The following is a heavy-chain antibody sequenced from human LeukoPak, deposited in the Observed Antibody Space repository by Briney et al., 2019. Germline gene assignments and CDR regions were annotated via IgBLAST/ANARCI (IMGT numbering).Heavy chain of an antibody. D-gene: IGHD1-26*01. J-gene: IGHJ5*02. CDR1: GYSISSGYY. V-gene: IGHV4-38-2*02. CDR2: IYHSGST. Sequence: SETLSLTCTVSGYSISSGYYWGWIRQPPGKGLEWIGSIYHSGSTYYNPSLKSRVTISVDTSKNQFSLKLSSVTAADTAVYYCARVGLGATMYWFDPWGQGTLVTVSS. CDR3: ARVGLGATMYWFDP.